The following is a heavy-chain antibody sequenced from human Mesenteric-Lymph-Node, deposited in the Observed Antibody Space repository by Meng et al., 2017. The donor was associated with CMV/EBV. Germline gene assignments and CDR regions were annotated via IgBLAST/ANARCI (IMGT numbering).Heavy chain of an antibody. CDR2: IRYDGSNK. V-gene: IGHV3-33*08. CDR1: GFTFSSYA. J-gene: IGHJ4*02. D-gene: IGHD6-13*01. Sequence: GESLKISCAASGFTFSSYAMHWVRQAPGKGLEWVAVIRYDGSNKYYADSVKGRFTISRDNAKNSLYLQMNSLRAEDTAVYYCARTPLYSSSRYGCVDYWGQGTLVTVSS. CDR3: ARTPLYSSSRYGCVDY.